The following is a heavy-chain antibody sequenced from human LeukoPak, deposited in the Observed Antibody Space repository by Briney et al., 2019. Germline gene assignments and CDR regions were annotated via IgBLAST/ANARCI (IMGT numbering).Heavy chain of an antibody. CDR2: INTDGSST. V-gene: IGHV3-74*01. CDR3: ARTYYDEGSAYRPNDY. CDR1: GFTFSSYW. D-gene: IGHD3-22*01. Sequence: QAGGSLRLSCAASGFTFSSYWMHWVRQAPGKGLVWVSRINTDGSSTTYADSVKGRFTISRDNAENSLYLQMNSLRAEDTAVYYCARTYYDEGSAYRPNDYWGQGTLVTVSS. J-gene: IGHJ4*02.